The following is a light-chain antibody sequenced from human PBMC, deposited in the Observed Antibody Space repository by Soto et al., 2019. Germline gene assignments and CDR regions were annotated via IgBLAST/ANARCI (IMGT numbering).Light chain of an antibody. Sequence: EILLTQSPATLSVSPGERATLSCRASQSVNSHLVWYQQKPGQAPRLLISAADTRATGLPARFSGSGSGTEFSLTISGLQSEDFAVYFCQQYHKWPITFGQGTRLEIK. CDR1: QSVNSH. CDR2: AAD. V-gene: IGKV3-15*01. J-gene: IGKJ5*01. CDR3: QQYHKWPIT.